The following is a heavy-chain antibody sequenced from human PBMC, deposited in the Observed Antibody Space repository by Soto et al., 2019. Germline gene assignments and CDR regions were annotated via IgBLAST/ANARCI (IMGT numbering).Heavy chain of an antibody. V-gene: IGHV3-23*01. CDR2: ISGSGGST. Sequence: GGSLRLSCAASGFAFSSYAMSWVRQAPGKGLEWVSAISGSGGSTYYADSVKGRFTISRDNSKNTLYLQMNSLRAEDTAVYYCAKETPVVVAATGWFDPWGQGTLVTVSS. CDR1: GFAFSSYA. D-gene: IGHD2-15*01. CDR3: AKETPVVVAATGWFDP. J-gene: IGHJ5*02.